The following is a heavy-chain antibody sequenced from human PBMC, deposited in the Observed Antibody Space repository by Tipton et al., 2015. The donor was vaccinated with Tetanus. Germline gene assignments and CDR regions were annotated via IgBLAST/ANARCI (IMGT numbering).Heavy chain of an antibody. D-gene: IGHD3-10*01. CDR2: TYYRSQWFN. V-gene: IGHV6-1*01. J-gene: IGHJ4*02. CDR1: GDSVSSDSAS. CDR3: ARATAVVRGIINHYDS. Sequence: GLVKPSQTLSLTCVISGDSVSSDSASWNWIRQSPSRGLEWLGNTYYRSQWFNEYAVSVQSRITISPDTSKNHFSLQLKSVTPEDTAVYYCARATAVVRGIINHYDSWGQGTLVPVSS.